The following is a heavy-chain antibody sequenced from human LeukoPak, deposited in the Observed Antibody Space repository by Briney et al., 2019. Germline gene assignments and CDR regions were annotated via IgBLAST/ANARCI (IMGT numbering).Heavy chain of an antibody. CDR1: GFTFSSYW. D-gene: IGHD2-21*02. Sequence: GGSLRLSCAASGFTFSSYWMHWVRQAPGKGLVWVSRINSDGYSTSYADSVKGRFTISRDNAKNTLYLQMNSLRAEDTAVYYCARDRDDCGGDCSPGYYYYGMDVWGQGTTVTVSS. CDR2: INSDGYST. CDR3: ARDRDDCGGDCSPGYYYYGMDV. J-gene: IGHJ6*02. V-gene: IGHV3-74*01.